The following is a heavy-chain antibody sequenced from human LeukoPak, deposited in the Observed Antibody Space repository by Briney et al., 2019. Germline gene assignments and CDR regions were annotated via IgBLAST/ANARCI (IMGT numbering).Heavy chain of an antibody. J-gene: IGHJ6*02. D-gene: IGHD1/OR15-1a*01. CDR3: ARNNDMDV. CDR1: GFILSNHW. V-gene: IGHV3-7*03. CDR2: MNKGGSEK. Sequence: PGGSLRLSCAASGFILSNHWMTWVRQAPGKGPEWVANMNKGGSEKYYVDSVKGRFTISRDTAKNSLYLQMNNLRAEDTALYYCARNNDMDVWGQGTTVIVSS.